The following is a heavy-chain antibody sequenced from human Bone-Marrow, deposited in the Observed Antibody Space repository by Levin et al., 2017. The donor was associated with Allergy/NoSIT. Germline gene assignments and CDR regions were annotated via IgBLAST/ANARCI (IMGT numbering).Heavy chain of an antibody. J-gene: IGHJ4*02. CDR1: GAYISDGGSY. D-gene: IGHD6-19*01. V-gene: IGHV4-31*03. Sequence: SETLSLTCTVSGAYISDGGSYWTWIRHHTGTGLEWIGYAHHTGRNYYNPSLKSRVTISLDTSENHFSMRLTSVTAADTALYFCARWISSGRIVDYWGLGTLVTVSS. CDR2: AHHTGRN. CDR3: ARWISSGRIVDY.